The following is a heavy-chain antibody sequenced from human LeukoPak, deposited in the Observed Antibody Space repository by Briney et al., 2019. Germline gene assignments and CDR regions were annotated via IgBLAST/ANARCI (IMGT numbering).Heavy chain of an antibody. J-gene: IGHJ4*02. Sequence: GGSLRLSCAASGFTFSSYAMHWVRQAPGKGLEWVALISYDGSNKYYADAVKGRFTISRDNSKNKLYLQMNSLRAEDTAVYYCARELWGSSFDYWGQGTLVTVS. D-gene: IGHD3-16*01. CDR3: ARELWGSSFDY. V-gene: IGHV3-30-3*01. CDR1: GFTFSSYA. CDR2: ISYDGSNK.